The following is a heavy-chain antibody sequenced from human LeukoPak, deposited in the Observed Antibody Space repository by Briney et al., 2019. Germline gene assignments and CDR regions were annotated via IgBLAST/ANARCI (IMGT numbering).Heavy chain of an antibody. CDR3: ARGGYDFWSGYSWFDP. V-gene: IGHV4-34*01. Sequence: SETLSLTSAVYGGSFSGYYWSWIRQPPGKGLEWIGEINHSGSTNYNPSLKSRVTISVDTSKNQFSLKLRSVTAADTAVYYCARGGYDFWSGYSWFDPWGQGTLVTVSS. D-gene: IGHD3-3*01. CDR2: INHSGST. J-gene: IGHJ5*02. CDR1: GGSFSGYY.